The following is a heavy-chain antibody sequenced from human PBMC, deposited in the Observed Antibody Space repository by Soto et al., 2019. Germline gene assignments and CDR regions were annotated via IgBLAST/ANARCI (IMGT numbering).Heavy chain of an antibody. CDR1: DGSFINYD. D-gene: IGHD6-13*01. V-gene: IGHV4-4*07. Sequence: KPSETLSLTGTVFDGSFINYDWTGIGQPAGKGLEWVGRIYSSGSTNYNHSLNSGLTMSVDTSNNQFSMKLTSVTAAGTAQYYCARQTPYGSSWFDYWGQGTRVTVSS. J-gene: IGHJ4*02. CDR2: IYSSGST. CDR3: ARQTPYGSSWFDY.